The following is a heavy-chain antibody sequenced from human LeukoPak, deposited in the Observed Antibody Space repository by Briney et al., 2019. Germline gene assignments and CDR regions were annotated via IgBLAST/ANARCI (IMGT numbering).Heavy chain of an antibody. V-gene: IGHV4-61*01. CDR2: IYYSRST. D-gene: IGHD2-15*01. J-gene: IGHJ6*04. CDR1: GGSVSSGSYY. CDR3: ARERNIVVVVAATPSYYYYGMDV. Sequence: SETLSLTCTVSGGSVSSGSYYWSWIRQPPGKGLEWIGYIYYSRSTNYNPSLKSRVTISVDTSKNQFSLKLSSVTAADTAVYYCARERNIVVVVAATPSYYYYGMDVWGKGTTVTVSS.